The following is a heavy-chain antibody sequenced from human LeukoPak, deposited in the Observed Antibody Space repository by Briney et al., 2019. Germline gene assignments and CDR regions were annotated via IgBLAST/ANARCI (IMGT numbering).Heavy chain of an antibody. CDR2: IYSGGST. Sequence: GGSLRLSCAASGFTVSSNYMSWVRQAPGKGLEWVSVIYSGGSTYYADSVKGRFTISRDNSKNTLYLQMNSLRAEDTAVYYCAKVLWLVRYYFDYWGQGTLVTVSS. V-gene: IGHV3-53*01. J-gene: IGHJ4*02. CDR3: AKVLWLVRYYFDY. CDR1: GFTVSSNY. D-gene: IGHD6-19*01.